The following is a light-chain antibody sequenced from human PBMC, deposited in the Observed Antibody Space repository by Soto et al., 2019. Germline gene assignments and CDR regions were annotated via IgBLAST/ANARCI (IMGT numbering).Light chain of an antibody. J-gene: IGKJ2*01. V-gene: IGKV3-15*01. Sequence: EILMTQSQATLSFSPGERATLSCRASQRISSNVAWYQQKPGQAPRLLIYGASTRATGVPARFSGGGSGTEFTLTISSLQSEDFAVYFCQQYKDSPPYSFGQGTKLEIK. CDR2: GAS. CDR3: QQYKDSPPYS. CDR1: QRISSN.